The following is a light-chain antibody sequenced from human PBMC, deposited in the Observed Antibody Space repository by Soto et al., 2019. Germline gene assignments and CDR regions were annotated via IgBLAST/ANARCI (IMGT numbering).Light chain of an antibody. CDR2: DVS. J-gene: IGLJ1*01. CDR3: SSYTRSSPYV. Sequence: QSVLTQPASVSGSPGQSITISCTGTSSDVGGYNYVSWYQQHPGKAPKLMIYDVSNWPSGVSNRFSGSKSGNTASLTISGLQAEDEADYYCSSYTRSSPYVFGTGTKVTVL. CDR1: SSDVGGYNY. V-gene: IGLV2-14*01.